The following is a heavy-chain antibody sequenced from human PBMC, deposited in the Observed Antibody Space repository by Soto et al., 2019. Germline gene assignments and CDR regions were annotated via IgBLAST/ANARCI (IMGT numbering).Heavy chain of an antibody. V-gene: IGHV1-69*13. CDR2: IIPIFGTA. CDR1: GGTFSSYA. D-gene: IGHD1-26*01. CDR3: ARDRDSGSVPAFDI. Sequence: SVKVSCKASGGTFSSYAISWVRQAPGQGLEWMGGIIPIFGTANYAQKFQGRVTITADESTSTAYMELSSLRSEDTAVYYCARDRDSGSVPAFDIWGQGTMVTVS. J-gene: IGHJ3*02.